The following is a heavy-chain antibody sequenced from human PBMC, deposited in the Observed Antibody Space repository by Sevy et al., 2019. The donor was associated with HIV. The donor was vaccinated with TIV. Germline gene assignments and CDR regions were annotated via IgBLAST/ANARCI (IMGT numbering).Heavy chain of an antibody. CDR3: VREIPIAGPAFDI. CDR2: ISDSGANI. V-gene: IGHV3-48*03. J-gene: IGHJ3*02. Sequence: GGSLRLSCAVSGFTFSSYEMNWVRQAPGKGLEWVSYISDSGANIYYADSVKGRFTISRDSAKNSLYLQMNSLRAEDTAFYYCVREIPIAGPAFDIWGQGTMVTVSS. CDR1: GFTFSSYE.